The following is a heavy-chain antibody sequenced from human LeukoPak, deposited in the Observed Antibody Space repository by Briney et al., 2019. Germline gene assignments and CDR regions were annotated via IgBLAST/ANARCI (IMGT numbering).Heavy chain of an antibody. J-gene: IGHJ6*03. CDR3: ARGPSIIPVPAAGYYYVDV. CDR2: INNSGST. V-gene: IGHV4-34*01. D-gene: IGHD2-2*01. CDR1: GGSFSGYF. Sequence: PSETLSLTCAVSGGSFSGYFWSWIRQPPGKGLECVWEINNSGSTNYNPSLKSRVTISIDTSNNQFSLKVRSVTAADTAVYYCARGPSIIPVPAAGYYYVDVWGKGTTVTVSS.